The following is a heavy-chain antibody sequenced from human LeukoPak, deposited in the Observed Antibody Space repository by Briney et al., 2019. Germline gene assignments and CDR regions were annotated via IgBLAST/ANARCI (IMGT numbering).Heavy chain of an antibody. J-gene: IGHJ4*02. Sequence: SETLSLTCAVYGGSFSGYYWSWIRQPPGKGLEWIGEINHSGSTNYNPSLKSRVTISVDTSKNQFSLKLSSVTAADTAVYYCAGHHITIVFDYWGQGTLVTVSS. CDR3: AGHHITIVFDY. D-gene: IGHD3-10*01. CDR1: GGSFSGYY. CDR2: INHSGST. V-gene: IGHV4-34*01.